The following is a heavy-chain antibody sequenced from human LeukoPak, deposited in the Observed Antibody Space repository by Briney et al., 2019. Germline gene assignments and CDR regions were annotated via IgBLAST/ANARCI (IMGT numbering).Heavy chain of an antibody. CDR3: VTYDVWSGYRIDRE. CDR2: ISHGGSS. Sequence: SETLSLACAVYGGSFSGYYWSWVRQPPGKGLEWIGEISHGGSSNYNPSLKSRVTIAIDTSNNQISLKLTSVTAADTAVYYCVTYDVWSGYRIDREWGQGTLLTVSS. J-gene: IGHJ4*02. CDR1: GGSFSGYY. D-gene: IGHD3-3*01. V-gene: IGHV4-34*01.